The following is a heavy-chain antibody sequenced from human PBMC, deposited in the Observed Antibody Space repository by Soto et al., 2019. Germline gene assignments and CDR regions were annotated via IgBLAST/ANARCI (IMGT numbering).Heavy chain of an antibody. CDR2: IRSKAHGGTT. J-gene: IGHJ4*02. D-gene: IGHD2-15*01. CDR1: GFTFGDYA. CDR3: TRDGLLCSGGSCYPMFDY. V-gene: IGHV3-49*03. Sequence: GGSLRLSCTASGFTFGDYAMSWFRQAPGKGLEWVGFIRSKAHGGTTEYAASVKGRFTISRDDSKSIAYLQMNSLKTEDTAVYYCTRDGLLCSGGSCYPMFDYWGQGTLVTVSS.